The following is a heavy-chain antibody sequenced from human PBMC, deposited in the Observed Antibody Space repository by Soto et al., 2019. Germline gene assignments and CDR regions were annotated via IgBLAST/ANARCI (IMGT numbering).Heavy chain of an antibody. CDR2: ISYNGSKI. CDR1: GFTFTNYG. J-gene: IGHJ3*02. D-gene: IGHD3-22*01. V-gene: IGHV3-48*04. CDR3: ARETYYYDSSGYSHDAFDI. Sequence: GSLRLSCAASGFTFTNYGMHWVRQAPGKGLEWVADISYNGSKIYYADSVKGRFTISRDNAKNSLYLQMNSLRAEDTAVYYCARETYYYDSSGYSHDAFDIWGQGTMVTVSS.